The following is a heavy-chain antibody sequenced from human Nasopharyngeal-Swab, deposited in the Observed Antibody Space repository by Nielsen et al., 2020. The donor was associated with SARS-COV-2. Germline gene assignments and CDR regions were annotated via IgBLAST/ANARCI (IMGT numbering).Heavy chain of an antibody. CDR2: ISSSGSTI. CDR1: GFIFSDYY. V-gene: IGHV3-11*04. CDR3: ASGVKEYYYDSSGYYNFDY. J-gene: IGHJ4*02. Sequence: GEPLNTPCAASGFIFSDYYMSWIRQAPGKGLEWVSYISSSGSTIYYADSVKGRFTISRDNAKNSLYLQMNSLRAEDTAVYYCASGVKEYYYDSSGYYNFDYWGQGTLVTVSS. D-gene: IGHD3-22*01.